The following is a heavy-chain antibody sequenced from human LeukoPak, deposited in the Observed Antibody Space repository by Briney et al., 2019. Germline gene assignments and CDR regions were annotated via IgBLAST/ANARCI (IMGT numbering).Heavy chain of an antibody. CDR3: AREGVDYDIVAGYPRAFDY. CDR2: IYSGGST. Sequence: PGGSLRLSCAASGFTVSSNYMSWVRQAPGKGLEWVSVIYSGGSTYYDHSLKSRVTISIDTSKNTLYLQMNTLSAEDTAVYYCAREGVDYDIVAGYPRAFDYWGQRTLVTVSS. D-gene: IGHD3-9*01. CDR1: GFTVSSNY. J-gene: IGHJ4*02. V-gene: IGHV3-66*02.